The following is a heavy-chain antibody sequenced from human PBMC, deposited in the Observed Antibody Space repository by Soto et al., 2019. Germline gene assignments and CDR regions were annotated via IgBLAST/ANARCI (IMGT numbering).Heavy chain of an antibody. V-gene: IGHV1-3*01. CDR1: GYTFTSYA. Sequence: QVQLVQSGAEVKKPGASVKVSCKASGYTFTSYAMHWVRQAPGQRLEWMGWINAGHGNTKYSQKFQGRVTITRDTNASKAYMELSSLRSEETAVYYCARDQGLNGDYGGDYWGQGTQVTAAS. D-gene: IGHD4-17*01. CDR3: ARDQGLNGDYGGDY. CDR2: INAGHGNT. J-gene: IGHJ4*02.